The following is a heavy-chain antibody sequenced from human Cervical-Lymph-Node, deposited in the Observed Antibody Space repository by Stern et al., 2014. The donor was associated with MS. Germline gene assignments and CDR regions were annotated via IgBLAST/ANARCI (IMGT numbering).Heavy chain of an antibody. V-gene: IGHV1-24*01. CDR2: FDPEHGET. J-gene: IGHJ6*02. Sequence: VQLVESGAGVKKPGASVKVSCKGSGYTLSEISMHWVRQAPGKGLEWMGGFDPEHGETRYAQKFQGRVTMAEDRSTDTAYMELSSLRSEDTAVYYCATHRGRVTYYYGMDVWGQGTTVTVSS. CDR3: ATHRGRVTYYYGMDV. CDR1: GYTLSEIS. D-gene: IGHD2-21*02.